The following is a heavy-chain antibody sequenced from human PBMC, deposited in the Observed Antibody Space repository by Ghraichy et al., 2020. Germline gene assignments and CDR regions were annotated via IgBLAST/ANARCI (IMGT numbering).Heavy chain of an antibody. CDR3: ARLVGATWFDP. CDR1: GGSISSSSYY. D-gene: IGHD1-26*01. V-gene: IGHV4-39*01. CDR2: IYYSGST. J-gene: IGHJ5*02. Sequence: SETLSLTCTVSGGSISSSSYYWGWIRQPPGKGLEWIGSIYYSGSTYYNPSLKSRVTISVDTSKNQFSLKLSSVTAADTAVYHCARLVGATWFDPWGQGTLVTVSS.